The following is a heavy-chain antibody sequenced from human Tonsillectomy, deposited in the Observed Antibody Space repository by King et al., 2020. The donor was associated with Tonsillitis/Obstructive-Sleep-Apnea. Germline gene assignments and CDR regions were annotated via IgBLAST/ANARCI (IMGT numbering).Heavy chain of an antibody. CDR1: GYSFTNYW. CDR2: VYPGDSDT. Sequence: QLVQSGPEVKKPGESLKLSCKGSGYSFTNYWIGWVRQMPGKGLEWMGIVYPGDSDTRYSPSFQGQVTISADKSISTAFLQWSSLKASDTAIYYCARHNEGSSGYDFLDYWGQGTLVTVSS. D-gene: IGHD5-12*01. V-gene: IGHV5-51*01. J-gene: IGHJ4*02. CDR3: ARHNEGSSGYDFLDY.